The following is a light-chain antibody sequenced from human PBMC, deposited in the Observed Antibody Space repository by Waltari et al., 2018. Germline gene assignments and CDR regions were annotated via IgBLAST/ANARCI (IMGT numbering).Light chain of an antibody. CDR3: QQLNSYPYT. CDR1: QGISSY. V-gene: IGKV1-9*01. CDR2: AAS. J-gene: IGKJ2*01. Sequence: DIQLTQSPSFLSASVGDRVTITCWASQGISSYLAWYQQKPGKAPKLLIYAASTLQSGVPSRFSGGGSGTKFTLTISSLQPEDFAIFYCQQLNSYPYTFGQGTKLEIK.